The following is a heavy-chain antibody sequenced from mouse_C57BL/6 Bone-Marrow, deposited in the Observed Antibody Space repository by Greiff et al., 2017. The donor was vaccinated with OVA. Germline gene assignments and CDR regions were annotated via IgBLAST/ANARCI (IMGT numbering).Heavy chain of an antibody. V-gene: IGHV1-80*01. J-gene: IGHJ2*01. CDR1: GYAFSSYW. Sequence: QVQLQQSGAELVKPGASVKISCKASGYAFSSYWMNWVKQRPGKGLEWIGQIYPGDGDTNYNGKFKGKAPLTADKSSSTAYMQLSSLTSEDSAVYFCARSRENYYGNYEHFDYWGQGTTLTVSS. CDR2: IYPGDGDT. D-gene: IGHD2-1*01. CDR3: ARSRENYYGNYEHFDY.